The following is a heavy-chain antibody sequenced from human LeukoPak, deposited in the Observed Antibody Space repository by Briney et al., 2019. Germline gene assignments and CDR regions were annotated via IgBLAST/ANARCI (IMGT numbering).Heavy chain of an antibody. CDR1: GFTFNSYG. V-gene: IGHV3-74*01. Sequence: GGPLRHSCAAPGFTFNSYGMHWFRDAPGKGLVWVSRMSGDGRSTSYADSVKGRFTISRDNAKNTLYLQMDSLRGEDTAVYYCASGYYGSGSYLTPWGQGTLVNVSS. CDR3: ASGYYGSGSYLTP. CDR2: MSGDGRST. J-gene: IGHJ5*02. D-gene: IGHD3-10*01.